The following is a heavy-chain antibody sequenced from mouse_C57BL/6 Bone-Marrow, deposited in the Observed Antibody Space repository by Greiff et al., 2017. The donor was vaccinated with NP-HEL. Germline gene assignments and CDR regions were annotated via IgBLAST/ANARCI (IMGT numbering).Heavy chain of an antibody. CDR2: IWWDDDK. Sequence: QVTLKVCGPGILQPSQTLSLTCSFSGFSLSTFGMGVGWIRQPSGKGLEWLAHIWWDDDKYYNPALKSRLTISKDTSKNQVFLKIANVDTADTATYYCARLHYYGSSPEGYFDVWGTGTTVTVSS. CDR1: GFSLSTFGMG. D-gene: IGHD1-1*01. J-gene: IGHJ1*03. CDR3: ARLHYYGSSPEGYFDV. V-gene: IGHV8-8*01.